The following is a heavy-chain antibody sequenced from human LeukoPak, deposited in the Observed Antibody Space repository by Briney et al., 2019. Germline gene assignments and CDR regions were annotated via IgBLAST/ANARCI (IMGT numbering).Heavy chain of an antibody. CDR3: AKDPSGDYDSSGYYYLDY. V-gene: IGHV1-18*01. J-gene: IGHJ4*02. CDR1: GYTFTSYG. CDR2: ISAYNGNT. D-gene: IGHD3-22*01. Sequence: ASVKVSCKAAGYTFTSYGISWVRQAPGQGLEWMGWISAYNGNTNYAQELQGRVTMTTDTSTSTAYMELRRLRSDDTAVYYCAKDPSGDYDSSGYYYLDYWGQGTLVTVSS.